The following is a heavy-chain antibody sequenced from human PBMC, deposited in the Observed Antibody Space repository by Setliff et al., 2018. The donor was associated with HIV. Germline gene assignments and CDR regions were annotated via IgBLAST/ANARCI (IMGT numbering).Heavy chain of an antibody. CDR3: AKPYYDISGYYFYYFDY. Sequence: PSETLSLTCTVSGGSISSSSYYWGWIRQPPGKGLEWIGSIYYRGSTYYNPSLKSRVTISVDTSKNQFSLKLSSVTAADTAVYYCAKPYYDISGYYFYYFDYWGQGTLVTVS. D-gene: IGHD3-22*01. CDR1: GGSISSSSYY. V-gene: IGHV4-39*07. J-gene: IGHJ4*02. CDR2: IYYRGST.